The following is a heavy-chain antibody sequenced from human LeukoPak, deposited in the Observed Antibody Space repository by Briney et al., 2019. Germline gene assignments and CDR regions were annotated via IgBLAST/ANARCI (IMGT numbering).Heavy chain of an antibody. CDR2: IYYSGST. CDR1: GGSISSYY. Sequence: PSETLSLTCTVSGGSISSYYWSWIRQPPGKELEWIGYIYYSGSTNYNPSLKSRVTISVDTSKNQFSLKLSSVTAADTAVYYCARGGGGYPFDYWGQGTLVTVSS. V-gene: IGHV4-59*01. J-gene: IGHJ4*02. CDR3: ARGGGGYPFDY. D-gene: IGHD5-24*01.